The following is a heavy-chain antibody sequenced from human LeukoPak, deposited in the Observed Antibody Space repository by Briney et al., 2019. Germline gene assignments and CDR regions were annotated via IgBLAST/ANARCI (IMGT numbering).Heavy chain of an antibody. D-gene: IGHD1-26*01. V-gene: IGHV3-21*01. J-gene: IGHJ3*02. CDR3: ARALVGALGAFDI. CDR1: GFTFSSYS. Sequence: GGSLRLSCAASGFTFSSYSMNWDRQAPGKGLEWVSSISSSSSYKNYADSVKGRFTVSRDNAKNSLYLQMNSLRAEDTAVYYCARALVGALGAFDIWGQGTMVTVSS. CDR2: ISSSSSYK.